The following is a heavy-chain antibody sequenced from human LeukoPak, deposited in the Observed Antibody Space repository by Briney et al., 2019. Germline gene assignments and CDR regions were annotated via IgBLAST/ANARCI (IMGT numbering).Heavy chain of an antibody. CDR1: GFTFSSYS. J-gene: IGHJ4*02. V-gene: IGHV3-48*01. CDR3: ASQSYYDFWSGYPKALDY. Sequence: GGALRLSCAASGFTFSSYSKNWVRQAPAKGLEWVSYISSSSSTIYYAGSVKGRFTISRDNAKNSLYLQMNSLRAEDTAVYYCASQSYYDFWSGYPKALDYWGQGTLVTVSS. CDR2: ISSSSSTI. D-gene: IGHD3-3*01.